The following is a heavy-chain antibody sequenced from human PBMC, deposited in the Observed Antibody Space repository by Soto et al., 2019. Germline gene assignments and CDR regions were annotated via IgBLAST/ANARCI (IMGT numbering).Heavy chain of an antibody. J-gene: IGHJ5*02. V-gene: IGHV4-39*01. CDR3: ASQRVTGWFDP. D-gene: IGHD5-18*01. CDR2: IYYSGST. Sequence: QLQLQESGPGLVKPSETLSLTCTVSGGSISSSSYYWGWIRQPPGKGLEWIGSIYYSGSTYYNPSLKSGVTISVDTSKNQFSLKLSSVTAADTAVYYCASQRVTGWFDPWGQGTLVTVSS. CDR1: GGSISSSSYY.